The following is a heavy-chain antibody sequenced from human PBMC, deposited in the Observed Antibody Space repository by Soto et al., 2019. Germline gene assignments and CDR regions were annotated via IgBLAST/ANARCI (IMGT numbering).Heavy chain of an antibody. CDR1: GGTFSSYA. CDR2: IIPIFGTA. V-gene: IGHV1-69*13. CDR3: ARGTNIVLVPAAPSYYYYGMDV. D-gene: IGHD2-2*01. J-gene: IGHJ6*02. Sequence: SVKVSCKVSGGTFSSYAISWVRQAPGQGLEWMGGIIPIFGTANYAQKFQGRVTITADESTSTAYMELSSLRSEDTAVYYCARGTNIVLVPAAPSYYYYGMDVWGQGTTVTVS.